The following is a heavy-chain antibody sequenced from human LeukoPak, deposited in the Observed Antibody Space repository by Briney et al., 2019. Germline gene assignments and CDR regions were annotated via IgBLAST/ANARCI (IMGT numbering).Heavy chain of an antibody. J-gene: IGHJ3*02. Sequence: GASVKVSCKASGYTFNAFGISWVRQAPGQGLEWMGCISAFDGGTMYAQSLQGRLSMTTETSTTTAYMELRSLTSDDTAVYYCARLARYHLLEASDIWGQGTMVTVSS. D-gene: IGHD2-2*01. CDR3: ARLARYHLLEASDI. CDR2: ISAFDGGT. V-gene: IGHV1-18*01. CDR1: GYTFNAFG.